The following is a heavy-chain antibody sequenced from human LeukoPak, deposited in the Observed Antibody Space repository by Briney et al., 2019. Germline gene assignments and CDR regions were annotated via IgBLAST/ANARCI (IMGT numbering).Heavy chain of an antibody. D-gene: IGHD3-10*01. CDR1: GFTFSSYG. V-gene: IGHV3-30*02. J-gene: IGHJ3*02. CDR2: IRYDGSNK. CDR3: ARDPMVRGVIIPDAFDI. Sequence: GGSLRLSCAASGFTFSSYGMHWVRRAPGKGLEWVAFIRYDGSNKYYADSVKGRFTISRDNAKNSLYLQMNSLRAEDTALYYCARDPMVRGVIIPDAFDIWGQGTMVTVSS.